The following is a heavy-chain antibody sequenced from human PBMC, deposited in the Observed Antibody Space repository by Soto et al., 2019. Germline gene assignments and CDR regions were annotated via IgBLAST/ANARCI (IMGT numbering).Heavy chain of an antibody. CDR2: IIPIFGTA. V-gene: IGHV1-69*13. Sequence: GASVKVSCKASGGTFSSYAISWVRQAPGQGLEWMGGIIPIFGTANYAQKFQGRVTITADESTSTAYMELSSLRSEDTAVYYCARAGSSGYYGHAFGIWGQGTMVTVSS. D-gene: IGHD3-22*01. CDR3: ARAGSSGYYGHAFGI. J-gene: IGHJ3*02. CDR1: GGTFSSYA.